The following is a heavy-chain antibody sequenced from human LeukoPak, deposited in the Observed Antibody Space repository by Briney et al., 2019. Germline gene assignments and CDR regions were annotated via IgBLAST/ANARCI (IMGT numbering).Heavy chain of an antibody. CDR3: ASPSCTRTSGYALY. D-gene: IGHD2-2*01. Sequence: SETLSLTCTVPGGSLSSGNYYWGWIRQPPGKGLEWIATIYYSGRTCYNPALKSRVTITVDTSKNQFSLKLNSMTAADTAVYYCASPSCTRTSGYALYWGQGTLVTVSS. CDR2: IYYSGRT. J-gene: IGHJ4*02. V-gene: IGHV4-39*01. CDR1: GGSLSSGNYY.